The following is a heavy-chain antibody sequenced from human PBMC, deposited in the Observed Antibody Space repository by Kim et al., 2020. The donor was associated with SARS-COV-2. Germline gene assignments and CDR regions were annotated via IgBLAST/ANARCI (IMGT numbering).Heavy chain of an antibody. J-gene: IGHJ6*02. CDR1: GGTFRTQA. V-gene: IGHV1-69*13. CDR2: IIPIFPTP. CDR3: ARDVARGQSDYGGNYYFRMDV. Sequence: ASVKVSCKASGGTFRTQAFSWVRQAPGQGLEWLGGIIPIFPTPDYAQKFQDRVTITADESTTTVFMELSSLTSEDTAVYYCARDVARGQSDYGGNYYFRMDVWGQGTTVTVSS. D-gene: IGHD4-17*01.